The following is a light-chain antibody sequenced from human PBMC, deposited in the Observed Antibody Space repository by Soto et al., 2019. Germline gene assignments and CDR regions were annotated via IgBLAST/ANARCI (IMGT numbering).Light chain of an antibody. CDR1: HSISSW. CDR2: KAS. CDR3: QQYNSYPLT. Sequence: DIQMTQSPSTLSAYVGDRVTITCRASHSISSWLAWYQQKPGKAPKLVIYKASSLESGVPSRLSGSGSGTEFTLTISSLQPDDFATYYCQQYNSYPLTFGGGTKVVIK. V-gene: IGKV1-5*03. J-gene: IGKJ4*01.